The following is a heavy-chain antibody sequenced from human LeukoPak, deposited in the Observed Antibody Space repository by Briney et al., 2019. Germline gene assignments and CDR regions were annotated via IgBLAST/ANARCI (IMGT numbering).Heavy chain of an antibody. D-gene: IGHD2-15*01. J-gene: IGHJ6*02. V-gene: IGHV1-2*02. Sequence: ASVKVSCKASGYTFTGYYMHWVRQAPGQGLEWMGWINPNSGGTNYAQKFQGRVTMTRDTSISTAYMELSRLRSDDTAVYYCARVPLRAVVAAKYGMDVWGQGTTVTVSS. CDR1: GYTFTGYY. CDR2: INPNSGGT. CDR3: ARVPLRAVVAAKYGMDV.